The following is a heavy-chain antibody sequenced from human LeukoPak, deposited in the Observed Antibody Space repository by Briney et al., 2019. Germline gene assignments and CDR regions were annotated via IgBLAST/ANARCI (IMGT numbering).Heavy chain of an antibody. D-gene: IGHD3-10*01. CDR1: GFTFSSYE. Sequence: PGGSLRLSCAASGFTFSSYEMNWVRQAPGKGLEWVSYIGSSGSTIYYADSVKGRFTISRDNAKNSLYLQMNSLRAEDTAVYYCARMASYGPGSYFDYWGQGTLVTVSS. V-gene: IGHV3-48*03. CDR3: ARMASYGPGSYFDY. CDR2: IGSSGSTI. J-gene: IGHJ4*02.